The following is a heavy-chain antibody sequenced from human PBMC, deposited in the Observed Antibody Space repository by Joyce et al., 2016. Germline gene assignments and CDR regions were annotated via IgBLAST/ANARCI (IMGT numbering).Heavy chain of an antibody. CDR3: ARGKAFDV. Sequence: EVQLVESGGGLVQPGGSLRLSCAASGFTFRGNSMSWLRQAAGGGLEWVANIKQDGRAVYYLDSVKGRFTVSRDNARSLVHLQMVSLRVEDTALYYCARGKAFDVWGQGTMVTVSS. CDR1: GFTFRGNS. V-gene: IGHV3-7*01. CDR2: IKQDGRAV. J-gene: IGHJ3*01.